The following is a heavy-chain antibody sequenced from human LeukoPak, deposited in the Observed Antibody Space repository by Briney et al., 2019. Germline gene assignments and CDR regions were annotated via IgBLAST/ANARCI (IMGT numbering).Heavy chain of an antibody. CDR2: VSAYNGNT. D-gene: IGHD6-19*01. CDR1: GYTFTSYG. Sequence: ASVKVSCKASGYTFTSYGISWVRQAPGQGLERMGWVSAYNGNTNYAQKFQGRVTITTDESTSTAYMELSSLRSEDTAVYYCARGDSSGLFDYWGQGTLVTVSS. V-gene: IGHV1-18*01. J-gene: IGHJ4*02. CDR3: ARGDSSGLFDY.